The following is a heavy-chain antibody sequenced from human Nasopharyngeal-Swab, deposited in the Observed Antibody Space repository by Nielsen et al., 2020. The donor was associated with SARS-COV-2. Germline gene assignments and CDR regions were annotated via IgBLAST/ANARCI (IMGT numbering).Heavy chain of an antibody. D-gene: IGHD3-16*01. V-gene: IGHV4-38-2*02. CDR3: ARPAIRFLLGNWFDP. CDR2: IYHSGST. J-gene: IGHJ5*02. CDR1: GSSISSGYY. Sequence: SETLSLTCTVSGSSISSGYYWGWIRQPPGKGLEWIGSIYHSGSTNYNPSLKSRVTISVDTSKNQFSLKLSSVTAADTAVYYCARPAIRFLLGNWFDPWGQGTLVTVSS.